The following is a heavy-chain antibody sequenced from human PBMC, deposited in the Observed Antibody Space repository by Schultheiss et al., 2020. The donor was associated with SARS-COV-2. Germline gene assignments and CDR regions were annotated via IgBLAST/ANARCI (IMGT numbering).Heavy chain of an antibody. CDR3: ARVRFWDTATPEGGMDV. J-gene: IGHJ6*02. CDR1: GYTFTSYG. Sequence: ASVKVSCKASGYTFTSYGISWVRQAPGQGLEWMGWISAYNGNTDYAQKFQGWVTMTRDTSISTAYMELSRLRSDDTAVYYCARVRFWDTATPEGGMDVWGQGTTVTVSS. D-gene: IGHD5-18*01. V-gene: IGHV1-18*01. CDR2: ISAYNGNT.